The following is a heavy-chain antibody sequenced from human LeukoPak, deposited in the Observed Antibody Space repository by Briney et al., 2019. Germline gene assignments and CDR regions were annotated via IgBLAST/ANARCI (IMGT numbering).Heavy chain of an antibody. CDR1: GGSISGYY. CDR2: IYYLGST. V-gene: IGHV4-59*01. Sequence: PSETLPLTCTVSGGSISGYYWSWIRQPPGKGLEWIGYIYYLGSTNYNPSLKSRVTISVDTSKNQFSLNLSSVTAADTAVYYCARIEMATISSPTPIFDYWGQGTLVTVSS. CDR3: ARIEMATISSPTPIFDY. D-gene: IGHD5-24*01. J-gene: IGHJ4*02.